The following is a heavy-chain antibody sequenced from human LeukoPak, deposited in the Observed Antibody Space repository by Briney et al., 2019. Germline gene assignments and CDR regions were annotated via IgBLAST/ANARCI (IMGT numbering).Heavy chain of an antibody. Sequence: GGSLRLSCAASGFTFDDYAMHWVRQAPGKGLEWVSGISWNSGSVAYADSLKGRFTISRDNAKNSLYLQMNSLRAEDTALYYCAKGSQVVITSPFDYWGQGTLVSVSS. CDR2: ISWNSGSV. J-gene: IGHJ4*02. D-gene: IGHD3-22*01. CDR3: AKGSQVVITSPFDY. V-gene: IGHV3-9*01. CDR1: GFTFDDYA.